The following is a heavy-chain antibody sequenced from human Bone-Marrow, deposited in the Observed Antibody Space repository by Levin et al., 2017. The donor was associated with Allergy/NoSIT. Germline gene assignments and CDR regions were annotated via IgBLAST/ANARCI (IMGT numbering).Heavy chain of an antibody. Sequence: GGSLRLSCAASGFTFSNFDMTWVRQAPGKGLEWVSYINSNSGDKYYADSVKGRFTISRDNAKNSLYLQMNNLRDEDTAVYYCARDFRRKRGVLTLSGFDYWGQGTRVIVSS. CDR2: INSNSGDK. CDR1: GFTFSNFD. CDR3: ARDFRRKRGVLTLSGFDY. J-gene: IGHJ4*02. D-gene: IGHD4/OR15-4a*01. V-gene: IGHV3-21*01.